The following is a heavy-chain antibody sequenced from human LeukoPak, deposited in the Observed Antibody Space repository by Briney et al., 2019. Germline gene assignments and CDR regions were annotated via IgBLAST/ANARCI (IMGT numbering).Heavy chain of an antibody. V-gene: IGHV1-69*05. Sequence: SVKVSCKASGDTFSNYGLSWVRQAPGQGLEWMGRIMPISGIANYAQKFQDRVTANTDESTSTVYMELNSLRSEDTAVYYCARDLYYYDSGGPDYWGQGTLVSVSS. CDR2: IMPISGIA. D-gene: IGHD3-22*01. J-gene: IGHJ4*02. CDR1: GDTFSNYG. CDR3: ARDLYYYDSGGPDY.